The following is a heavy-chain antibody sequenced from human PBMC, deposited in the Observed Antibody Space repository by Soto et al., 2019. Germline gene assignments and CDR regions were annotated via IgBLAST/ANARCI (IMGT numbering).Heavy chain of an antibody. CDR1: GGSFSGYY. V-gene: IGHV4-34*01. CDR2: INDRGSI. J-gene: IGHJ2*01. CDR3: ARESHDILTGPPWVWYFDL. Sequence: QVQLQQWGAGPLRPLETLSLTCGVSGGSFSGYYWAWIRQSPGKGLEWIGEINDRGSINYNPSLKSRVSISVDTSKNHYSLNLRSETSAETAVYYCARESHDILTGPPWVWYFDLWGRGTLVTVSS. D-gene: IGHD3-9*01.